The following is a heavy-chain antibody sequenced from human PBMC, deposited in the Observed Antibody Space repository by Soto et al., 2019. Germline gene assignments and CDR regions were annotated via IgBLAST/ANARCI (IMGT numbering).Heavy chain of an antibody. Sequence: ASVTVSCKASGYTFTSYGISWVRQAPGQGLEWMGWISAYNGNTNYAQKLQGRVTMTTDTSTSTAYMELRSLRSDDTAVYYCARDSPWVLRRSMVYFDYWGQGTLVTVSS. V-gene: IGHV1-18*01. CDR3: ARDSPWVLRRSMVYFDY. CDR2: ISAYNGNT. D-gene: IGHD1-26*01. J-gene: IGHJ4*02. CDR1: GYTFTSYG.